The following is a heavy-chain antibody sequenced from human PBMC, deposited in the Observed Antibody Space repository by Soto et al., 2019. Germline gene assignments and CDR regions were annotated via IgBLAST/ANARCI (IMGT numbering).Heavy chain of an antibody. V-gene: IGHV4-59*01. D-gene: IGHD1-20*01. CDR3: VCARRYNFDSGPYSFDY. CDR1: ADSISSYY. J-gene: IGHJ4*02. CDR2: IHYSGST. Sequence: PSETLSLTCTVSADSISSYYWSWIRQSPGKGLEWIGYIHYSGSTHYNPSLKSRVTISGDSSKHQFSLKLNSVTAADTAVYYCVCARRYNFDSGPYSFDYWGQGSLVAVSS.